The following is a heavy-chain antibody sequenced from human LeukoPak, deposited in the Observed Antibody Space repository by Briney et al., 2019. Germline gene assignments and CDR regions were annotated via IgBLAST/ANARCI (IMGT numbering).Heavy chain of an antibody. CDR3: ARRGSSGWYY. J-gene: IGHJ4*02. Sequence: PGGSLRLSCAAPGFTVSSNYMSWVRQAPGKGLEWVSVIYSGGSTYYADSVKGRFTISRDNSKNTLYLQMNGLRAEDTAVYYCARRGSSGWYYWGQGTLVTVSS. V-gene: IGHV3-66*01. CDR2: IYSGGST. CDR1: GFTVSSNY. D-gene: IGHD6-19*01.